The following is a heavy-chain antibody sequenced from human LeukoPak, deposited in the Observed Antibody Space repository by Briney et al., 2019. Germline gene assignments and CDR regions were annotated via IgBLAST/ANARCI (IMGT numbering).Heavy chain of an antibody. Sequence: SETLSLTCTVSGGSSSSYYWSWIRQPPGKGLEWIGYIYYSGSTNYNPSLKSRVTILVDTSKNQFSLRLSSVTAADTAVYYCARSGGDRVEMPTIIDYWGQGTLVTVSS. J-gene: IGHJ4*02. CDR3: ARSGGDRVEMPTIIDY. D-gene: IGHD5-24*01. CDR1: GGSSSSYY. CDR2: IYYSGST. V-gene: IGHV4-59*01.